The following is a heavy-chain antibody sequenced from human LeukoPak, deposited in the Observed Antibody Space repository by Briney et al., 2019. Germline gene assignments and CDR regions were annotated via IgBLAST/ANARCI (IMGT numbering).Heavy chain of an antibody. D-gene: IGHD4-17*01. V-gene: IGHV4-39*01. CDR3: ARHGTVTHRFDY. CDR2: IYYSGST. Sequence: SETLSLTCGVSGGSMSSSSYYWGGIRNPPGKGLEGIGSIYYSGSTYYNPSLKSRVTISVDSSKNQCSLKLSSVTAADTAVYYCARHGTVTHRFDYWGQGTLVTVSS. CDR1: GGSMSSSSYY. J-gene: IGHJ4*02.